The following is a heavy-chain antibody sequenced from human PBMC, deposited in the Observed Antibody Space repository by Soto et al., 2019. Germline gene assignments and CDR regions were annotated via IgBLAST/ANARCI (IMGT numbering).Heavy chain of an antibody. V-gene: IGHV1-18*01. CDR1: GYTITSFG. Sequence: GASVKVSCKASGYTITSFGVTWVRRAPGQGLEWMGWISAYTDTPNYAQKFQGRVTMTIDTSTSTAYVDLRSLTSDDTAVYYCARVIPGVEAWFHLCGPATLLTVST. CDR3: ARVIPGVEAWFHL. CDR2: ISAYTDTP. D-gene: IGHD2-2*01. J-gene: IGHJ5*02.